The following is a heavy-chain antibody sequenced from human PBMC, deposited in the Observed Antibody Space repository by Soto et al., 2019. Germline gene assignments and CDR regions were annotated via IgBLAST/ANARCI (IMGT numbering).Heavy chain of an antibody. D-gene: IGHD5-12*01. CDR1: GGSISSGGYS. Sequence: PSENLCLTGAVSGGSISSGGYSCSWIRQPPGKGLEWIGYIYHSVGTYYNPSLKSRVTISVDRSKNQFSLKLSSVTAADTAVYYCARGAGWLQNYYYGMDVWGQGTTVTVSS. J-gene: IGHJ6*02. CDR3: ARGAGWLQNYYYGMDV. V-gene: IGHV4-30-2*01. CDR2: IYHSVGT.